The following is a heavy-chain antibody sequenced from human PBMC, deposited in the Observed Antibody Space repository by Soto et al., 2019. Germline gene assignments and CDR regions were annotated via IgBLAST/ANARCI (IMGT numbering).Heavy chain of an antibody. Sequence: LETLSLPCTVSGGSISSSSYYWGWIRQPPGKGLEWIGSFYYSGSTYYNPSLKSRVTISVDTSKNQFSLKLSSVTAADTAVYYCASENGYCSGGSCHTTNYYYYYMDVWGKGTTVTVSS. CDR1: GGSISSSSYY. CDR2: FYYSGST. V-gene: IGHV4-39*01. J-gene: IGHJ6*03. D-gene: IGHD2-15*01. CDR3: ASENGYCSGGSCHTTNYYYYYMDV.